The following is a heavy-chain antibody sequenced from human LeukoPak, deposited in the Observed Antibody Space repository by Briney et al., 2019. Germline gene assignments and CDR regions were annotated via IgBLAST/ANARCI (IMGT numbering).Heavy chain of an antibody. CDR2: IYYSGST. D-gene: IGHD3-10*01. J-gene: IGHJ4*02. Sequence: SETLSLTCTVSGDSISSSSYYWGWIRQPPGKGLEWIGSIYYSGSTYYNPSLKSRVTISVDTSKNQFSLKLSSVTAADTAVYYCARAPFTPYYYGSGSFDYWGQGTLVTVSS. CDR3: ARAPFTPYYYGSGSFDY. V-gene: IGHV4-39*07. CDR1: GDSISSSSYY.